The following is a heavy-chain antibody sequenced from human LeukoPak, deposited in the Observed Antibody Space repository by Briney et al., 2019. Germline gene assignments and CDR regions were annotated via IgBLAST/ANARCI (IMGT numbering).Heavy chain of an antibody. CDR2: ISGSGGNT. CDR3: AKDRGSAPYCIDY. V-gene: IGHV3-23*01. J-gene: IGHJ4*02. CDR1: GFTFSTYA. Sequence: GGSLRLSCAASGFTFSTYAMSWVRQALGKGLEWVSAISGSGGNTYYADSVKGRFTISRDNSKSTVYLQMNSLRAEDTAVYYCAKDRGSAPYCIDYWGQGTLVTVSS. D-gene: IGHD3-10*01.